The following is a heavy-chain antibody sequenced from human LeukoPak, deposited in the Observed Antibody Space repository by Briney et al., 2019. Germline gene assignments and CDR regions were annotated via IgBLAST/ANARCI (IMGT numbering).Heavy chain of an antibody. Sequence: RASVKVSCKASGGTFSSYAISWVRQAPGQGLEWMGRIIPILGIANYAQKFQGRVTITADKSTSTAYMELSSLRSEDTAVYYCASVLSGIAVAGSFDPWGQGTLVTVSS. D-gene: IGHD6-19*01. CDR3: ASVLSGIAVAGSFDP. CDR2: IIPILGIA. CDR1: GGTFSSYA. J-gene: IGHJ5*02. V-gene: IGHV1-69*04.